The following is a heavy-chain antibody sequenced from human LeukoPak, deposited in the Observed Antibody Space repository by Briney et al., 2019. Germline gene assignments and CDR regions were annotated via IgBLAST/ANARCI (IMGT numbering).Heavy chain of an antibody. Sequence: SETLSLTCTVSGGSISSYYWSWIRQPARKGLEWIGRIYTSGSTNYNPSLKSRVTMSVDTSKNQFSLKLSSVTAADTAVYYCARVPYSGSYYSNWFDPWGQGTLVTVSS. CDR3: ARVPYSGSYYSNWFDP. CDR1: GGSISSYY. CDR2: IYTSGST. V-gene: IGHV4-4*07. J-gene: IGHJ5*02. D-gene: IGHD1-26*01.